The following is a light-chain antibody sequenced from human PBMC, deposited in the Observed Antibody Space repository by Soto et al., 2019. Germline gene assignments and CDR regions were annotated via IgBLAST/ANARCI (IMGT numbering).Light chain of an antibody. J-gene: IGKJ1*01. V-gene: IGKV3-20*01. CDR2: GAS. CDR3: QQYGSSPWT. Sequence: VLTQSPGTLSLSPGERATLSCRANQTITSRYLVWYQQRPGQAPRLLIYGASSRAPGVPDRFSGSGSGTDFTLTVSSPEPVDFSVYFCQQYGSSPWTFGQGTKVDI. CDR1: QTITSRY.